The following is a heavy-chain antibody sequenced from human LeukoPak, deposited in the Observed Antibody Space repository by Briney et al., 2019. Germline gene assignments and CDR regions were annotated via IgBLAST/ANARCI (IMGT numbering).Heavy chain of an antibody. CDR2: ISAYNGNT. J-gene: IGHJ5*02. CDR1: GYTFTSYG. V-gene: IGHV1-18*01. D-gene: IGHD6-13*01. Sequence: GASVKVSCKASGYTFTSYGISWVRQAPGQGLEWMGWISAYNGNTNYAQKLQGRVTMTTDTSTSTAYMELRSLRSDDTAVYYCANRIAAAGNNWFDPCGQGSLVTVSS. CDR3: ANRIAAAGNNWFDP.